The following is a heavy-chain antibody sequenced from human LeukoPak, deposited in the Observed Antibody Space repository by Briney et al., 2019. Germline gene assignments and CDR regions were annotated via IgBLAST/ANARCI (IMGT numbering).Heavy chain of an antibody. CDR2: ISGSGGSK. CDR1: GFTFSSFA. D-gene: IGHD5-18*01. CDR3: AKGEGYSYGLQDY. J-gene: IGHJ4*02. Sequence: PGGSLRLSFAASGFTFSSFAMRWVRQAPGKGLGWGPGISGSGGSKNFADLGKGRFTISRDNSKHTLYLQMNSLRAEDTAVYYCAKGEGYSYGLQDYWGQGTLVTVSS. V-gene: IGHV3-23*01.